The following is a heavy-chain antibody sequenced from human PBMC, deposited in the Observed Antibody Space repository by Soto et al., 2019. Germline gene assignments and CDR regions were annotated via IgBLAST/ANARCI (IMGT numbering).Heavy chain of an antibody. CDR2: ISGSGGST. V-gene: IGHV3-23*01. D-gene: IGHD3-22*01. CDR3: PKDFPDDSSGYYYGPIDY. Sequence: GGSLRLSCAASGFTFSSYAMSWVRQAPGKGLEWVSAISGSGGSTYYADSVKGRFTISRDNSKNTLYLQMNSLRAEDTAVYYCPKDFPDDSSGYYYGPIDYWGQGNLVTVSS. CDR1: GFTFSSYA. J-gene: IGHJ4*02.